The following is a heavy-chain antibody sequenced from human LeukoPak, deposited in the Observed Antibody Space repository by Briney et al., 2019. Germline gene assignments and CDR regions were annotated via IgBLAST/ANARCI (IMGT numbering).Heavy chain of an antibody. CDR1: GYTFTSYG. CDR2: INLNTGAT. D-gene: IGHD2-15*01. Sequence: ASVKVSCKASGYTFTSYGISWVRQAPGQGLEWMGWINLNTGATNCARKFQGRVTMTRDTSISTAYMEVTRPRSDDTAVYYCASGGREDVVVVVAYFDYWGQGTLVTVSS. J-gene: IGHJ4*02. CDR3: ASGGREDVVVVVAYFDY. V-gene: IGHV1-2*02.